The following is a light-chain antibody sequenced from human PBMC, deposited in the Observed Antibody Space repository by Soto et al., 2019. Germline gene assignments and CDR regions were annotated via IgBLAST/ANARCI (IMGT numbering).Light chain of an antibody. Sequence: QSALPQPPSASGSPGQSVAISCTGTASDIGGYPFVSWYQQHPGKAPKLLIYDVNKRPSGVPDRFSGSKSGTTASLTVSGLQAEDEADYYCSAHGGTNPYVFGTGTKLTVL. CDR2: DVN. CDR1: ASDIGGYPF. V-gene: IGLV2-8*01. CDR3: SAHGGTNPYV. J-gene: IGLJ1*01.